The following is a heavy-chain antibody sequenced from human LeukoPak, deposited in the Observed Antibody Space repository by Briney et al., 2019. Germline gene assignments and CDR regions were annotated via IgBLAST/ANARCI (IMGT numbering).Heavy chain of an antibody. V-gene: IGHV3-21*01. J-gene: IGHJ4*02. CDR2: ISSSSSYI. CDR3: ARDYSTVTTFFDY. Sequence: GGSLRLSCAASGFTFSSYSMNWVRQAPGKGLEWVSSISSSSSYIYYADSVKGRFTIYRDNAKNSLYLQMNSLRAEDTAVYYCARDYSTVTTFFDYWGQGTLVTVSS. D-gene: IGHD4-17*01. CDR1: GFTFSSYS.